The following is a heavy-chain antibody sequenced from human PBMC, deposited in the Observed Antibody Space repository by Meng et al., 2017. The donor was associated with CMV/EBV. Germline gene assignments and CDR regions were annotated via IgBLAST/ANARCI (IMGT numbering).Heavy chain of an antibody. CDR3: AIGSQLGGY. D-gene: IGHD1-1*01. CDR2: IIPIFGTA. V-gene: IGHV1-69*06. CDR1: GGTFSSYA. J-gene: IGHJ4*02. Sequence: KVSCKASGGTFSSYAIRWVRQAPGQGLEWMGGIIPIFGTANYEKKFQGRVTITADKSTSTAYMELSSLRSEDTAVYYCAIGSQLGGYWGQGTLVTVSS.